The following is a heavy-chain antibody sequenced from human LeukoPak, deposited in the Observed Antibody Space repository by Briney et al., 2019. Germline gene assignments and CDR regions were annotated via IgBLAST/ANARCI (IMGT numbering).Heavy chain of an antibody. CDR2: INHSGST. D-gene: IGHD7-27*01. V-gene: IGHV4-34*01. Sequence: PSETLSLTCAVYGGSFSGYYWSWIRQPPGKGLEWIGEINHSGSTNYNPSLKSRVTISVDTSKNQFSLKLSSVTAADTAVYYCARGFWVDRRFNFWGQGTLVTVSS. CDR3: ARGFWVDRRFNF. CDR1: GGSFSGYY. J-gene: IGHJ4*02.